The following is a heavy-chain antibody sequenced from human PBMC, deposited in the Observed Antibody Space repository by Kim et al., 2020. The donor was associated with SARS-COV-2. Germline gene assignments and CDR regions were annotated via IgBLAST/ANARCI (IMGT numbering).Heavy chain of an antibody. Sequence: GGSLRLSCTVSGFTIISYYMSWVRQTPGKGLEWVSVMYSGGSRYYADSVKGRFTISRDKSKSTLFLQMNNLRVDDTAVYYCRYFVLASTPVADGALDYWG. J-gene: IGHJ4*01. D-gene: IGHD3-9*01. V-gene: IGHV3-53*01. CDR3: RYFVLASTPVADGALDY. CDR1: GFTIISYY. CDR2: MYSGGSR.